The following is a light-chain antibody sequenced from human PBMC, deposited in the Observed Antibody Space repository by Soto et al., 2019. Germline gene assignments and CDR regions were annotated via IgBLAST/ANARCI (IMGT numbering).Light chain of an antibody. J-gene: IGKJ1*01. CDR1: QCVTSNC. CDR2: GAS. V-gene: IGKV3-20*01. CDR3: QQYGSSPGT. Sequence: IVLTQSPGTLSLSPGERATLSCRASQCVTSNCLAWYQQKPGQAPSLLFFGASIRATGIPDRFSGSGSGTDFTLTISSLEPEDFAVYYCQQYGSSPGTFGQGTKVEI.